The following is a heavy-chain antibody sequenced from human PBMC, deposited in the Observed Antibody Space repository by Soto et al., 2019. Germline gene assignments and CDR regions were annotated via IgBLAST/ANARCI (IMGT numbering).Heavy chain of an antibody. CDR3: ARETNPYTTSSHAFDI. CDR1: VFIFSSYS. V-gene: IGHV3-21*01. CDR2: VSSTGSFI. Sequence: ESGGGLVKPGGSLRLSCAASVFIFSSYSMNWVRQAPGKGLEWISSVSSTGSFIDYTDSLKGRFTISRDNAKSSLSLQMNSLTAEDTALYYCARETNPYTTSSHAFDIWGQGTMVTVSS. D-gene: IGHD6-6*01. J-gene: IGHJ3*02.